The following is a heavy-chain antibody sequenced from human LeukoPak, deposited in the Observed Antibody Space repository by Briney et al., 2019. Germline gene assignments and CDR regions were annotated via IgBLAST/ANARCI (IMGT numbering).Heavy chain of an antibody. V-gene: IGHV3-21*01. Sequence: PGGSLRLSCAASGFTFSSYSMNWVRQAPGKGLEWVSSISSSSSYIYYADSVKGRFTISRDNAKNTLYLQMNSLRAEDTAVYYCARDWGSGDYFDYWGQGTLVTVSS. CDR2: ISSSSSYI. J-gene: IGHJ4*02. D-gene: IGHD3-16*01. CDR3: ARDWGSGDYFDY. CDR1: GFTFSSYS.